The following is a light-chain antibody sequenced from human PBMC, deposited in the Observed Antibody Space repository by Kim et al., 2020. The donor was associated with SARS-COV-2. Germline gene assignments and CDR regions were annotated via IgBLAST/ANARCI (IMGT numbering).Light chain of an antibody. J-gene: IGKJ1*01. CDR3: QQYVDWPRT. CDR1: QSLYNN. CDR2: GAS. Sequence: EIVMTQSPATLSVPPGERATLSCRASQSLYNNLVWYQQKPGQAPRLLIYGASARATGIPDRFSGSGSGTDFTLTISSLQSEDFAVYYCQQYVDWPRTFGQGTKVDIK. V-gene: IGKV3-15*01.